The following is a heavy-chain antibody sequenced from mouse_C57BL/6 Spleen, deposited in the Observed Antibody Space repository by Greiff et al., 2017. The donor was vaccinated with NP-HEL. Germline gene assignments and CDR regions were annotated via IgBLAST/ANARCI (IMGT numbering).Heavy chain of an antibody. J-gene: IGHJ3*01. CDR3: ARSDYDYLAWFAY. D-gene: IGHD2-4*01. V-gene: IGHV1-26*01. CDR2: INPNNGGT. CDR1: GYTFTDYY. Sequence: EVQLQQSGPELVKPGASVKISCKASGYTFTDYYMNWVKQSHGKSLEWIGDINPNNGGTSYNQKFKGKATLTVDKSSSTAYLELRSLTSEDSAVYYCARSDYDYLAWFAYWGQGTLVTVSA.